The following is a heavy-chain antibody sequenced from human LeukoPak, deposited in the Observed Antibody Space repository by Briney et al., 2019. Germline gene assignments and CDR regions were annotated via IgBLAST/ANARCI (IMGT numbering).Heavy chain of an antibody. D-gene: IGHD3-16*01. CDR2: INWNGDST. CDR1: GFTFSNYV. Sequence: GGSLKLSCAASGFTFSNYVMQWVRQAPGKGLEWVSNINWNGDSTGYADSVKGRFTISRDNAKNSLYLQMNSLRAEDTAVYYCARLWITFGGVRGRGYEGFDYWGQGTLVTVSS. CDR3: ARLWITFGGVRGRGYEGFDY. V-gene: IGHV3-20*04. J-gene: IGHJ4*02.